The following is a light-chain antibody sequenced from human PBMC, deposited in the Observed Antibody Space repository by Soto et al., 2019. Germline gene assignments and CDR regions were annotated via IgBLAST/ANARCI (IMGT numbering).Light chain of an antibody. CDR3: QQYGSSPT. J-gene: IGKJ1*01. CDR2: GAS. Sequence: EIVMTQSPATLSVSPGARAPLSCRARQSVSYNLAWYQHNPGQAPRLLIYGASSRATGIPDRFSGSGSGTDFTLTISRLEPEDFAVYYCQQYGSSPTFGQGTKVDIK. V-gene: IGKV3-20*01. CDR1: QSVSYN.